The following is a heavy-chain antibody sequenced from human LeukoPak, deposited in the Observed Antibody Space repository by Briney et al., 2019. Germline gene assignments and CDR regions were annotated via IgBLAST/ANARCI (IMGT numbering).Heavy chain of an antibody. CDR1: GFTFSNYW. V-gene: IGHV3-7*05. CDR3: ARGPMTSDV. D-gene: IGHD2-21*02. J-gene: IGHJ6*02. CDR2: IKTDGSEM. Sequence: AGSLRLSCAASGFTFSNYWMSWVRQAPGKGLEWMANIKTDGSEMYYVDSVKGRFTISRDNAKNSLYLQMNSLRAEDTAVYYCARGPMTSDVWGQGTPVTVSS.